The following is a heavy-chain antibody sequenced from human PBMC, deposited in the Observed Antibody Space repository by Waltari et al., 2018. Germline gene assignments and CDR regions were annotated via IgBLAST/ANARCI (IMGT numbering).Heavy chain of an antibody. D-gene: IGHD6-13*01. Sequence: QVQLVQSGAEVKKPGASVKVSCKASGYTFTGYYMHWVRQAPGQGLEWMGRINPNSGGTNYAQKFQGRVTMTRDTSISTAYMELSRLRADDTAVYYCARVPRRVEAAAGNYYYYGMDVWGQGTTVTVSS. V-gene: IGHV1-2*06. CDR3: ARVPRRVEAAAGNYYYYGMDV. J-gene: IGHJ6*02. CDR2: INPNSGGT. CDR1: GYTFTGYY.